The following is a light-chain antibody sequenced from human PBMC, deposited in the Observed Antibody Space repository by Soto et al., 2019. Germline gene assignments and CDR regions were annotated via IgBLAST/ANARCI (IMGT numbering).Light chain of an antibody. CDR3: QQSYITPVT. V-gene: IGKV1-39*01. CDR1: QSISNH. Sequence: DIQMTQSPSSLSASVEDRVIITCRASQSISNHLNWYQQKPGKAPKLLIYAASSLESGVPSRFSGSGSGTGFTLTISSLQPEDFATYHCQQSYITPVTFGQGTRLEIK. CDR2: AAS. J-gene: IGKJ5*01.